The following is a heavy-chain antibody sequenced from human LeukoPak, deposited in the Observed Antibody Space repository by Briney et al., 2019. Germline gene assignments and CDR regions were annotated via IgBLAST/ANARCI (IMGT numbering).Heavy chain of an antibody. CDR1: GFTFHTSD. J-gene: IGHJ5*02. CDR3: AAQRGASLHDFWSTRLFDP. CDR2: IVPGSGNT. V-gene: IGHV1-58*02. D-gene: IGHD3-3*01. Sequence: AASVKVSCKASGFTFHTSDMQWGRQARGQRLEWIGCIVPGSGNTVYSHKFHDRVIITRDMSTSTVHMELDSLGSEDTAVYYCAAQRGASLHDFWSTRLFDPWGQGTLVTVSS.